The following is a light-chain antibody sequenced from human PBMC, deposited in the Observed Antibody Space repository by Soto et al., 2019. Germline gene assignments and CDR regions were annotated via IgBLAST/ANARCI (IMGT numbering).Light chain of an antibody. CDR3: QQYDTSIWAYT. CDR1: QSVSSSY. V-gene: IGKV3-20*01. Sequence: EVVLTQSPVTLSLSPGERATLSCRASQSVSSSYLAWYQQKPGQAPRLLIYGASSGATGIPDRFSGSGSGTDFTLTISRLEPEDFAVYYCQQYDTSIWAYTFGQGTKLEIK. J-gene: IGKJ2*01. CDR2: GAS.